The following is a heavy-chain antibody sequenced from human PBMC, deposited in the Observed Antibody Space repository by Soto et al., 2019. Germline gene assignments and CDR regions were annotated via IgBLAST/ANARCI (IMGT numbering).Heavy chain of an antibody. Sequence: SETLSLTCTVSGGSISSYDYYWSWIRQPPGEGLEWIGYIYYIGRTHYNPSLKSRVSISIDTSKNQFSLKLSSVSAADTAVYYCARDRSNSPDYFDDWGQGTLVTVSS. V-gene: IGHV4-30-4*01. J-gene: IGHJ4*01. CDR1: GGSISSYDYY. D-gene: IGHD2-15*01. CDR3: ARDRSNSPDYFDD. CDR2: IYYIGRT.